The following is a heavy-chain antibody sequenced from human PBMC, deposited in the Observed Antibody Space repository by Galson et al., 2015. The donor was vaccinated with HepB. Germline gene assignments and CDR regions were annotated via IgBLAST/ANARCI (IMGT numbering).Heavy chain of an antibody. D-gene: IGHD3-3*01. V-gene: IGHV1-69*13. Sequence: SVKVSCKASGGTFSSYAISWVRQAPGQGLEWMGGIIPIFGTANYAQKFQGRVTITADEPTSTAYMELSSLRSEDTAVYYCARGTGYDFWSGYSPRWYNWFDPWGQGTLVTVSS. CDR2: IIPIFGTA. J-gene: IGHJ5*02. CDR3: ARGTGYDFWSGYSPRWYNWFDP. CDR1: GGTFSSYA.